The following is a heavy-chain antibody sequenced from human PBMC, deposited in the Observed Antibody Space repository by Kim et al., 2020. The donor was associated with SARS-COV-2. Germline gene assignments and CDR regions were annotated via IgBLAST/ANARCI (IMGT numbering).Heavy chain of an antibody. Sequence: SETLSLTCTVSGGSIRSYDWSWIRQPPGKGLEWVGYIDYSWGTNYNPSLKSRITISVDTSKNQFSLKLSSVTAADTAVYYYARRRAYGGTYYACDFWGQG. V-gene: IGHV4-59*08. CDR1: GGSIRSYD. CDR3: ARRRAYGGTYYACDF. J-gene: IGHJ4*02. D-gene: IGHD1-26*01. CDR2: IDYSWGT.